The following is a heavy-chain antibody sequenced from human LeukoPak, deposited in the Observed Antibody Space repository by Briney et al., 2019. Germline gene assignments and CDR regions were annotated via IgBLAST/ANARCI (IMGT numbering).Heavy chain of an antibody. CDR1: GGSFSGYY. CDR2: INHSGST. CDR3: ARRPPVNYDFWSGYTLGYFDY. V-gene: IGHV4-34*01. D-gene: IGHD3-3*01. J-gene: IGHJ4*02. Sequence: SETLSLTCAVYGGSFSGYYWSWIRQPPGKGLEWIGEINHSGSTNYNPSLKSRVTISVDTSKNQFSLKLSSVTAADTAVYYCARRPPVNYDFWSGYTLGYFDYWGQGTLVTVSS.